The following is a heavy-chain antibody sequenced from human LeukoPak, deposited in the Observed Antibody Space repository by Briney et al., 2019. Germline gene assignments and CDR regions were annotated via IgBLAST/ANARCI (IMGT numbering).Heavy chain of an antibody. Sequence: GASVKVSCKASGYTFTGYGISWVRQAPGQGLEWMGWISAYNGNTNYAQKLQGRVTMTTDTSTSTAYMELRSLRSDDTAVYYCARDCGGDCYRPWYYYYYYGMDVWGQGTTVTVSS. CDR1: GYTFTGYG. D-gene: IGHD2-21*02. V-gene: IGHV1-18*01. CDR3: ARDCGGDCYRPWYYYYYYGMDV. J-gene: IGHJ6*02. CDR2: ISAYNGNT.